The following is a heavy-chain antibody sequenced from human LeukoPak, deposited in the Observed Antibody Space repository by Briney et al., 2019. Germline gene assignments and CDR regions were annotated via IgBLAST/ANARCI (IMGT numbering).Heavy chain of an antibody. Sequence: GASVKVSCKASGYTFTEYGMNWVRQAPGQRLEWMGWINAGNGNATYTQKFQDRVTFTRDTSASTAYMDLSSLRSEDTAVYYCARVSSGWHGYLGYWGQGTPVTVSS. V-gene: IGHV1-3*01. D-gene: IGHD6-25*01. J-gene: IGHJ4*02. CDR2: INAGNGNA. CDR1: GYTFTEYG. CDR3: ARVSSGWHGYLGY.